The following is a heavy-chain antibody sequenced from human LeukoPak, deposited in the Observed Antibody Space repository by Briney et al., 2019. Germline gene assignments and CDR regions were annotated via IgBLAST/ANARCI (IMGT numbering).Heavy chain of an antibody. V-gene: IGHV3-13*01. Sequence: GGSLRLSCAASGFTFIDYDMHWVRQVIGKGLEWVSAIGIRGDTHYSGSVKGRFTISRENAESSLYLQMNSLRAEDTAVYYCARDHMVRGVMVDYWGQGTLVTVSS. J-gene: IGHJ4*02. CDR2: IGIRGDT. D-gene: IGHD3-10*01. CDR1: GFTFIDYD. CDR3: ARDHMVRGVMVDY.